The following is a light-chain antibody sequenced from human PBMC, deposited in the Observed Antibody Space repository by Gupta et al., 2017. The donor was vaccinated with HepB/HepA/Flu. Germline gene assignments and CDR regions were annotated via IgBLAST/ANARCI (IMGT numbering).Light chain of an antibody. CDR1: SSDVGGYNY. CDR2: DGR. CDR3: SSDTSSSTL. J-gene: IGLJ2*01. Sequence: QSALTQPASVSGSPGQSITISCTGTSSDVGGYNYVSWYPQHPGTAPKLMIYDGRNRPAGAANRFAGSESGTTAALTMAGREAEDDDYYYCSSDTSSSTLFGGGTKLTVL. V-gene: IGLV2-14*03.